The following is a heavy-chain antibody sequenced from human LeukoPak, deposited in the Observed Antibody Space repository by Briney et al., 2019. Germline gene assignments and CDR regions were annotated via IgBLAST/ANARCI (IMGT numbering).Heavy chain of an antibody. V-gene: IGHV1-69*01. J-gene: IGHJ4*02. D-gene: IGHD4-11*01. Sequence: GSSVEVSCKASGGAFSSYAISWVRQAPGQGLEWMGGIIPIFGTANYAQKFQGRVTITADESTSTAYMELSSLRSEDTAVYYCARGGSNYDGDFDYWGQGTLVTVSS. CDR3: ARGGSNYDGDFDY. CDR2: IIPIFGTA. CDR1: GGAFSSYA.